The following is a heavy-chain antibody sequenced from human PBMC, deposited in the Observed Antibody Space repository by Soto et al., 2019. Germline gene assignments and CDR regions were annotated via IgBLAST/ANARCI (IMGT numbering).Heavy chain of an antibody. CDR1: GFTFSDYY. CDR2: ISSSGSTI. J-gene: IGHJ6*02. V-gene: IGHV3-11*01. CDR3: ARTAGYSSSSYYYYGMDV. D-gene: IGHD6-13*01. Sequence: QVQLVESGGGLVKPGGSLRLSCAASGFTFSDYYMSWIRQAPGKGLEWVSYISSSGSTIYYADSVKGRFTISRDNAKNSLYLQRISLRDEDTAVYYCARTAGYSSSSYYYYGMDVWGQGTTVTVSS.